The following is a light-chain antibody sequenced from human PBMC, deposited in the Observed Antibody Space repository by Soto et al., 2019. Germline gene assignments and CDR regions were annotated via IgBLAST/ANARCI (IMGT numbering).Light chain of an antibody. V-gene: IGLV2-14*01. CDR2: EVS. Sequence: QSVLTQPPSASGSPGQSVAISCTGTSSDVGGYNYVSWYQQHPGKAPKLVLYEVSNRPSGISNRFSGSKSGNTASLTISGLQAEDEGDYYCSSYKRNRDVVFGGGTKVTVL. CDR1: SSDVGGYNY. CDR3: SSYKRNRDVV. J-gene: IGLJ3*02.